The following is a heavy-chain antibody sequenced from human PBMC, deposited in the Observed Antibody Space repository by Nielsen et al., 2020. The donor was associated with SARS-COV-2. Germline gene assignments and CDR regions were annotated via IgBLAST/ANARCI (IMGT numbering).Heavy chain of an antibody. V-gene: IGHV4-31*11. CDR1: GGSFSGYY. Sequence: SETLSLTCAVYGGSFSGYYWSWIRQHPGKGLEWIGSIYYSGSTHYNPSLKSRVTTSADTSKNQFSLKLSSVTAADTAVYYCARNGDYYDSSGYFFDYWGQGTLVTVSS. CDR3: ARNGDYYDSSGYFFDY. CDR2: IYYSGST. J-gene: IGHJ4*02. D-gene: IGHD3-22*01.